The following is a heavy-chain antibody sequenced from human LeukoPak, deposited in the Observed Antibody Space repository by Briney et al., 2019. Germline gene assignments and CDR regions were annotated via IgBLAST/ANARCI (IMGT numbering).Heavy chain of an antibody. J-gene: IGHJ4*02. CDR2: ISGSGGST. V-gene: IGHV3-23*01. D-gene: IGHD3-3*01. Sequence: PGGSLRLSCAASGFTFSSYAMSWVRQAPGKGLEWVSAISGSGGSTYYADSVKGRFTISRDNSKNTLYLQMNSLRAEDTAVYYCAKSGEWSGSSRYFDYWGQGTLVTVSS. CDR3: AKSGEWSGSSRYFDY. CDR1: GFTFSSYA.